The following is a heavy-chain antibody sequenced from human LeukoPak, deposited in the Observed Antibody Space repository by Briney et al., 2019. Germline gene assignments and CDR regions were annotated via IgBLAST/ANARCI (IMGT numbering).Heavy chain of an antibody. CDR3: ARQKCTSTSCLTKNAFDI. CDR2: IYTSGST. J-gene: IGHJ3*02. D-gene: IGHD2-2*01. CDR1: GGSISSGGYY. V-gene: IGHV4-31*03. Sequence: KTSQTLSLTCTVSGGSISSGGYYWSWIRQHPGKGLEWIGYIYTSGSTNYNPSLKSRVTISVDTSKNQFSLDLSSVTAADTAVYYCARQKCTSTSCLTKNAFDIWGQGTMVTVSS.